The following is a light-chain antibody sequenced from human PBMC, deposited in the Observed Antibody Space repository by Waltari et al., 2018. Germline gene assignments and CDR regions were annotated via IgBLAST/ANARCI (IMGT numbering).Light chain of an antibody. V-gene: IGKV3-15*01. CDR2: GAY. CDR1: QNVGTS. J-gene: IGKJ4*01. CDR3: QQYEDWPRHS. Sequence: EIVVTQSPATLSVSPGERVTLACRASQNVGTSLAWYQQKPGQTPRLLSFGAYSRASVVPARFSGSGSGTDFTLAISSLQSEDFAVYYCQQYEDWPRHSFGGGTKVQIE.